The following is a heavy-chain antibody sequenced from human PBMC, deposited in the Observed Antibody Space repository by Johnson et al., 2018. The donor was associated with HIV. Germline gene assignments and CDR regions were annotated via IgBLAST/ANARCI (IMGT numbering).Heavy chain of an antibody. J-gene: IGHJ3*02. CDR3: ARGREGGNYQGGAFDI. CDR2: ISYDGSNK. CDR1: GFTVSSNY. D-gene: IGHD1-26*01. V-gene: IGHV3-30-3*01. Sequence: QVQLVESGGGLVQPGGSLRLSCAASGFTVSSNYMSWVRQAPGKGLEWVALISYDGSNKYDADSVKGRFTISRDNSKNTLYLQMNSLRAEDTDVYYCARGREGGNYQGGAFDIWGQGTMVTVSS.